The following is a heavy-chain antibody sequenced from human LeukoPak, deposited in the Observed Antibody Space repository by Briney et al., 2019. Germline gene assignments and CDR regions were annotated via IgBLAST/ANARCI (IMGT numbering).Heavy chain of an antibody. CDR2: IADDGGLGWT. Sequence: SSETMSLTCSLSSASLSTHYWGWVRQTPWNQLEFLINIADDGGLGWTNFTPSPTSRPTTPSDTSERHFALTLSSVTAADTAVYYSVRHTYGMGSEYWGHAILVSVTS. CDR1: SASLSTHY. CDR3: VRHTYGMGSEY. V-gene: IGHV4-59*11. J-gene: IGHJ4*01. D-gene: IGHD3-10*01.